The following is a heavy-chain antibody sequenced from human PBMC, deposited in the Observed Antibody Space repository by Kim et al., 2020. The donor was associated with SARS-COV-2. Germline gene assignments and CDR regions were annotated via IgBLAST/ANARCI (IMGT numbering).Heavy chain of an antibody. CDR1: GFTFSSYA. J-gene: IGHJ3*02. Sequence: GGSLRLSCAASGFTFSSYAMSWVRQAPGKGLEWVSAISGSGGSTYYADSVKGRFTISRDNSKNTLYLQMNSLRAEDTAVYYCAKEAGPNDYGDYGSAGDAFDIWGQGTMVTVSS. CDR3: AKEAGPNDYGDYGSAGDAFDI. CDR2: ISGSGGST. D-gene: IGHD4-17*01. V-gene: IGHV3-23*01.